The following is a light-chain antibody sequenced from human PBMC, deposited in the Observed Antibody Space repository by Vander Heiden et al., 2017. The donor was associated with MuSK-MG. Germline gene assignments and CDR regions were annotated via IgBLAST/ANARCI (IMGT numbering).Light chain of an antibody. CDR2: GTS. CDR3: QQDDRSPLT. V-gene: IGKV3-20*01. Sequence: EIVLTQSPGTLSLSPGERATLSCRASQSVSSIYLAWYQQKPGQAPRLLIYGTSSRATGIPDRFSGSGSGTDFTLTISRLEPEDFAVYYCQQDDRSPLTFGQGTKVEIK. CDR1: QSVSSIY. J-gene: IGKJ1*01.